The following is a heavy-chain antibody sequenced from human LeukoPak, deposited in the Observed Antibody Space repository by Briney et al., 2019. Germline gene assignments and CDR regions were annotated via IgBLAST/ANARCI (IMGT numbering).Heavy chain of an antibody. CDR2: ISYSGST. J-gene: IGHJ4*02. CDR3: ATGRAAAGPYYFDY. CDR1: GGSISNSIYY. D-gene: IGHD6-13*01. V-gene: IGHV4-39*01. Sequence: SETLSLTCTVSGGSISNSIYYWAWIRQPPGKGLEWIGTISYSGSTYYNPSLKSRVTISVDTSKNQFSLKLNSVTAADTAVYYCATGRAAAGPYYFDYWGQGTLVTVSS.